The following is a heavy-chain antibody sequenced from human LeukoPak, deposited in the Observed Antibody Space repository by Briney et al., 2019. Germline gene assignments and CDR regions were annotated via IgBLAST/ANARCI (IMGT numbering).Heavy chain of an antibody. J-gene: IGHJ4*02. CDR2: ISYDGSNK. V-gene: IGHV3-30*03. CDR1: GFIFSSYG. CDR3: ARDIVATIIISGGFYFDY. D-gene: IGHD5-12*01. Sequence: PGGSLRLSCAASGFIFSSYGMNWVRQAPGKGLEWVAVISYDGSNKYYADSVKGRFTISRDNSKNTLYLQMNSLRAEDTAVYYCARDIVATIIISGGFYFDYWGQGTLVTVSS.